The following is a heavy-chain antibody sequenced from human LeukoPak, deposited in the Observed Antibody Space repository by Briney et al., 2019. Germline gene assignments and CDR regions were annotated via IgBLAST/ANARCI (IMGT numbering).Heavy chain of an antibody. Sequence: SVTLSLTCTVSGGSISSSSYYWGWIRQPPGKGLEWIGSIYYSGSTYHNPSLKSRVTISVDTSKNQFSLKLGSVTAADTAVYYCARPSSGWYFDYWGQGTLVTVSS. CDR3: ARPSSGWYFDY. D-gene: IGHD6-19*01. V-gene: IGHV4-39*01. CDR2: IYYSGST. CDR1: GGSISSSSYY. J-gene: IGHJ4*02.